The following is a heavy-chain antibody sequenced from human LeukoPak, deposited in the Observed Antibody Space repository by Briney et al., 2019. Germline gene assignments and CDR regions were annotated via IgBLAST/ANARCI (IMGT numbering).Heavy chain of an antibody. J-gene: IGHJ6*02. D-gene: IGHD1-26*01. CDR3: ARGRSNYYGMDV. Sequence: PETLSLTCAVYGGSFSGYYWSWIRQPPGKGLEWIGYIYYNGNTNYSPSLKSRVTMSVDTSKNLFSLKVSSVTAADTAVYYCARGRSNYYGMDVWGQGTTVTVSS. V-gene: IGHV4-59*01. CDR1: GGSFSGYY. CDR2: IYYNGNT.